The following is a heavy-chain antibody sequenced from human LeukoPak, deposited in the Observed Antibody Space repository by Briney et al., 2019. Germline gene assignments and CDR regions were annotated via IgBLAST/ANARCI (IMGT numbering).Heavy chain of an antibody. CDR2: ISAYNGNT. Sequence: ASVRVSYKASGYTFTIYGISWVRQARGQGGEWMGWISAYNGNTNYAQKLQGRVTITTDTYKSTAYMEVRSVRCGDRAVYYCARDGGYCSRGSCYDWGQGTLVTVSS. CDR1: GYTFTIYG. CDR3: ARDGGYCSRGSCYD. J-gene: IGHJ4*02. V-gene: IGHV1-18*01. D-gene: IGHD2-15*01.